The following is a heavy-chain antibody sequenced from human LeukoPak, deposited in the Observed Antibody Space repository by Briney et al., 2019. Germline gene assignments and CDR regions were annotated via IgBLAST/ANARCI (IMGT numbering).Heavy chain of an antibody. CDR1: GGSISSYY. D-gene: IGHD3-3*01. J-gene: IGHJ5*02. V-gene: IGHV4-59*01. CDR3: ARSEDFWSGYFSFNWFDP. Sequence: SETLSLTCTVSGGSISSYYWSWIRQPPGKGLEWIGYIYYSGSTNYNPSLKSRVTISVDTPKDQFSLKLSSVTAADTAVYYCARSEDFWSGYFSFNWFDPWGQGTLVTVSS. CDR2: IYYSGST.